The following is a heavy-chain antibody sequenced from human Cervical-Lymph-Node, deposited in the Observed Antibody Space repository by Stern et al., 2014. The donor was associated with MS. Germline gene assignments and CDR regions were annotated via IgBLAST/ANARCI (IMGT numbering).Heavy chain of an antibody. Sequence: QVTLRESGPTLVKPTQTLTLTCTFSGFSLSTSGVGVGWIRQPPGKALEWLAFIYWDDSKRYGPSLKNRLTTTKDASKTQVVLTMNNMDPVDTATFYCATHAPGVVPAALDYWGQGTLVTVS. J-gene: IGHJ4*02. V-gene: IGHV2-5*09. CDR2: IYWDDSK. CDR1: GFSLSTSGVG. D-gene: IGHD2-2*01. CDR3: ATHAPGVVPAALDY.